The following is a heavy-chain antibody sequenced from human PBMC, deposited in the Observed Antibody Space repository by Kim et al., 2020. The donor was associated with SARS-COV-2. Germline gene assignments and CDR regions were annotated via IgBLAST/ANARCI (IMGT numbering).Heavy chain of an antibody. J-gene: IGHJ6*02. CDR1: GGSINSGGYY. D-gene: IGHD4-17*01. CDR2: MYYSGST. CDR3: TRAGHGDYYYHGMDV. V-gene: IGHV4-31*03. Sequence: SETLSLTCTVSGGSINSGGYYWSWLRQHPGKGLEWIGYMYYSGSTYYNPSLKSRVTISVDTSKNQYSLKLSSVTAADTAVYYCTRAGHGDYYYHGMDVWGQGTTVTVSS.